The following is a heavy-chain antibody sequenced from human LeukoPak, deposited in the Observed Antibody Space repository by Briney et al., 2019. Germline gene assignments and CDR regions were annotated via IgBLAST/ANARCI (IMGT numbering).Heavy chain of an antibody. V-gene: IGHV3-23*01. Sequence: GGSLRLSWAASGFTFSDSAMTWVRQAPGKGLDWVSLISFSGANSYYADSVKGRFTISRDNSKDTLFLQMNSLRAEDTAIYYCARDIQLSTWGLGTMVTVSS. CDR2: ISFSGANS. CDR3: ARDIQLST. D-gene: IGHD5-24*01. CDR1: GFTFSDSA. J-gene: IGHJ3*01.